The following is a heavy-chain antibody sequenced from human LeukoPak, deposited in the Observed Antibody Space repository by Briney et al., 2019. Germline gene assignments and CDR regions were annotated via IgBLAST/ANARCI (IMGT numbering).Heavy chain of an antibody. Sequence: SETLSLTCTVSGGSISSYYWSWIRQPPGKGLEWIGYIYYSGSTNYNPSLKSRVTISVDTSKNQFSLKLSSVTAADTAVYYCARRSGYSSPFDYWGQGTLVTVYS. CDR1: GGSISSYY. CDR3: ARRSGYSSPFDY. J-gene: IGHJ4*02. CDR2: IYYSGST. D-gene: IGHD5-18*01. V-gene: IGHV4-59*01.